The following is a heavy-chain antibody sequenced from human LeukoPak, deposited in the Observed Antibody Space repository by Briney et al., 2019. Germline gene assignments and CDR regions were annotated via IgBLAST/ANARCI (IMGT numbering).Heavy chain of an antibody. J-gene: IGHJ4*02. V-gene: IGHV3-21*01. D-gene: IGHD6-13*01. Sequence: GGSLRLSCAASGFTFSSYSMSWVRQAPGKGLEWVSSISSSSSYIYYADSVKGRFTISRDNAKNSLYLQMNSLRAEDTAVYYCAGSYSSSWVVDYWGQGTLVTVSS. CDR1: GFTFSSYS. CDR3: AGSYSSSWVVDY. CDR2: ISSSSSYI.